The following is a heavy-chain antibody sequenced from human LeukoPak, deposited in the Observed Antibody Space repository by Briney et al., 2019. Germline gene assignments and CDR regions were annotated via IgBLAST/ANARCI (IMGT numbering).Heavy chain of an antibody. CDR3: ARDRKQLVARGDAFDI. D-gene: IGHD6-6*01. CDR2: IYYSGST. V-gene: IGHV4-59*13. J-gene: IGHJ3*02. CDR1: GGSISNYY. Sequence: PSETLSRTGTVSGGSISNYYWSWIRQAPGKGLEWSGCIYYSGSTNYNPSLKRRVTISVDTSKSQFSLKLTSVTAADTAVYYCARDRKQLVARGDAFDIWGQGTMVTVSS.